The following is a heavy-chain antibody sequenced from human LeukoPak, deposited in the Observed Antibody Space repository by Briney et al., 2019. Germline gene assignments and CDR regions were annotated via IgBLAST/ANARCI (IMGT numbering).Heavy chain of an antibody. J-gene: IGHJ4*02. V-gene: IGHV1-2*02. CDR2: INPHSGGT. D-gene: IGHD3-22*01. CDR3: ARGAYYYDSSGHYPMFEY. CDR1: GYTFTGYY. Sequence: ASVKVSCKASGYTFTGYYMHWVRQAPGQGLEWMGWINPHSGGTNTAQKFQGRVTMTRDTSISTVYMELSRLRSDDTAVYYCARGAYYYDSSGHYPMFEYWGQGTLVTVSS.